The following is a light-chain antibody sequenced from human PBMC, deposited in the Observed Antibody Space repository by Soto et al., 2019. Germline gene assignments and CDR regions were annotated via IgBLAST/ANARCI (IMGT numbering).Light chain of an antibody. CDR2: AAS. Sequence: DIQMTQSPSSLSASVGDRVTLTCRASQSISRYLNWYQHRPGQAPKLLINAASNLRSGVPSRFSGSGSGTDFTLTITSLQPEDLAFYYCQQSYVTPPITFGKGTRLEIK. J-gene: IGKJ5*01. CDR1: QSISRY. CDR3: QQSYVTPPIT. V-gene: IGKV1-39*01.